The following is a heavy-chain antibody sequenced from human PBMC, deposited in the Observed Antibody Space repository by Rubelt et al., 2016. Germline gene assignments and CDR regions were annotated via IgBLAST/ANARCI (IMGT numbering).Heavy chain of an antibody. CDR1: GGSFSGYY. D-gene: IGHD3-22*01. V-gene: IGHV4-34*01. CDR2: INHSGST. J-gene: IGHJ4*02. CDR3: ARGLYYYDSSAYFYDY. Sequence: QVQLQQWGAGLLKPSETLSLTCAVYGGSFSGYYWSWIRQPPGKGLEWIGEINHSGSTNYNPSLKSSVPLSVDKSKNQFSLKLSSVTAADTAVYYCARGLYYYDSSAYFYDYWGQGTLVTVSS.